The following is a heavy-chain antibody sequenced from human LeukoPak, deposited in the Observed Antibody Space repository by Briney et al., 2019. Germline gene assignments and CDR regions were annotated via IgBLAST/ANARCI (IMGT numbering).Heavy chain of an antibody. Sequence: GGSLRLSCAASGFTFSSYGMYWVRQAPGKGLELVAVISYDGSNKYYADSVKGRFTISRDNSKNTLYLQMNSLRAEDAAVYYCAKILPDTVTADYWGQGTLVTVSS. J-gene: IGHJ4*02. CDR2: ISYDGSNK. CDR3: AKILPDTVTADY. CDR1: GFTFSSYG. D-gene: IGHD4-11*01. V-gene: IGHV3-30*18.